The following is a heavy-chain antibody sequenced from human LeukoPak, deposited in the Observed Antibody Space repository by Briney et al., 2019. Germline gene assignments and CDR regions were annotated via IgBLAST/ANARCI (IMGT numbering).Heavy chain of an antibody. Sequence: SETMSLTCAVSGYSISSGYYWGWIRQPPGKGLEWIGSIYHSGSTYYNPSLKSRVTISVDTSKNQFSLKLSSVTAADTAVYYCALFDGGYWGQGTLVTVSS. CDR3: ALFDGGY. CDR2: IYHSGST. J-gene: IGHJ4*02. D-gene: IGHD2-15*01. V-gene: IGHV4-38-2*01. CDR1: GYSISSGYY.